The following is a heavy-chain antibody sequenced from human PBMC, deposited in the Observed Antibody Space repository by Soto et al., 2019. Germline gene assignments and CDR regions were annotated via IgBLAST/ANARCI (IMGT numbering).Heavy chain of an antibody. V-gene: IGHV4-4*07. D-gene: IGHD3-10*01. Sequence: PSETLSLTCTVSGGSISSYYWSWIRQPAGNGLEWIGRIYTSGSTNYNPSLKSRVTMSVDTSKNQFSLKLSSVTAADTAVYYCARDFLLYGSGSYSYNWFDPWGQGTLVTSPQ. CDR1: GGSISSYY. CDR2: IYTSGST. J-gene: IGHJ5*02. CDR3: ARDFLLYGSGSYSYNWFDP.